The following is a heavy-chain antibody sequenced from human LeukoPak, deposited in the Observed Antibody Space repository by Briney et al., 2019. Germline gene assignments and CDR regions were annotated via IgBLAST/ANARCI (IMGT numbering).Heavy chain of an antibody. Sequence: GGSLRLSCAASGFTFSSYGTHWVRQAPGKGLEWVAVIWYDGSNKYYADSVKGRFTISRDNSKNTLYLQMNSLRAEDTAVYYCARGGSGSYLTAGNRAFDIWGQGTMVTVSS. V-gene: IGHV3-33*01. J-gene: IGHJ3*02. CDR1: GFTFSSYG. D-gene: IGHD1-26*01. CDR3: ARGGSGSYLTAGNRAFDI. CDR2: IWYDGSNK.